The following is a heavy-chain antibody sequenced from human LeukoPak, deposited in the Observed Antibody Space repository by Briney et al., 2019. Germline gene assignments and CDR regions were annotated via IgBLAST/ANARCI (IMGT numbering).Heavy chain of an antibody. CDR2: ISSNGGST. Sequence: GGSLRLSCAASGFTFSSYAMHWVRQAPGKGLEYVSAISSNGGSTYYANSVKGRFTISRDNSKNTLYLQMGSLRAEDMAVYYCAMRGSSGYYLDYWGQGTLVTVSS. V-gene: IGHV3-64*01. CDR1: GFTFSSYA. D-gene: IGHD3-22*01. J-gene: IGHJ4*02. CDR3: AMRGSSGYYLDY.